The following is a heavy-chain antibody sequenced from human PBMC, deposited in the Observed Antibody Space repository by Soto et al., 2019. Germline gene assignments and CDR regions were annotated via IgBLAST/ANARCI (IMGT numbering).Heavy chain of an antibody. V-gene: IGHV1-69*02. CDR1: GVTFTSYT. Sequence: QVQLVQSGAEVKMPGSSVKVSCTASGVTFTSYTFSWVRQVPGQGLEWMGRIIPILRMADFAQKFQGGVTINADESTSTVYRKLSSASSEDTAVYYCATSSGSGSAHFDYWGQGTLFTVS. CDR3: ATSSGSGSAHFDY. D-gene: IGHD3-10*01. CDR2: IIPILRMA. J-gene: IGHJ4*02.